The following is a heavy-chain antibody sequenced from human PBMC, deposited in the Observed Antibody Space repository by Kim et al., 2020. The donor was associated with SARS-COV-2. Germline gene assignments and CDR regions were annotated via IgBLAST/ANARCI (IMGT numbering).Heavy chain of an antibody. V-gene: IGHV1-18*04. CDR3: AREYYYGSGSSAPDY. D-gene: IGHD3-10*01. CDR1: GFTFTSYC. J-gene: IGHJ4*02. CDR2: ISAYNGNT. Sequence: ASVKVSCKASGFTFTSYCFSWVRQAPGQGLEWVGWISAYNGNTNDAQKLQGRVTMTTDTSTSTAYMELRSLKSDDTAVYYCAREYYYGSGSSAPDYWGQGTLVTVSS.